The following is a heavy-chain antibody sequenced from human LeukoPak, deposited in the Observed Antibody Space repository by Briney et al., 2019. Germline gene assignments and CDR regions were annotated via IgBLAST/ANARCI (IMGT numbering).Heavy chain of an antibody. J-gene: IGHJ2*01. Sequence: SGGSLRLSCAASGFTFSSYSMNWVRQAPGKGLEWVSAISGSGGSTYYADSVKGRFTISRDNSKNTLYLQMNSLRAEDTAVYYCAKEAWGEQWLVLRRYFDLWGRGTLVTVSS. D-gene: IGHD6-19*01. CDR2: ISGSGGST. CDR3: AKEAWGEQWLVLRRYFDL. CDR1: GFTFSSYS. V-gene: IGHV3-23*01.